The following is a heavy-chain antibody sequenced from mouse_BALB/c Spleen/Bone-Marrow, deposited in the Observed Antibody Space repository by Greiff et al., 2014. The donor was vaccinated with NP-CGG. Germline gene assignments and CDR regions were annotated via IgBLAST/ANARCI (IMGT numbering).Heavy chain of an antibody. CDR2: ISSGGGST. CDR1: GFAFSSYD. J-gene: IGHJ4*01. V-gene: IGHV5-12-1*01. CDR3: TRLTTVVAPYAMDY. D-gene: IGHD1-1*01. Sequence: VQLKESGGGLVKPGGSLKLSCAASGFAFSSYDMSWVRQTPEKRLEWVAYISSGGGSTYYPDTVKGRFTISRDTAKNTLYLQMSSLKSEDTAMYYCTRLTTVVAPYAMDYWGQGTSDTVSS.